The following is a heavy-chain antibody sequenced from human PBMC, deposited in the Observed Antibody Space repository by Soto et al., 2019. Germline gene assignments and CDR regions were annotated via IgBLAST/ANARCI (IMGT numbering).Heavy chain of an antibody. V-gene: IGHV5-10-1*03. Sequence: EVQLVQSGAEVKKSGESLRISCKGSGYSFTSYWISWVRQMPGKGLEWMGRIAPSDSYTNYSPTFQGHVTISADKSISTAYLQWSSLKASDTAMYYCARATITMVRGVYYYYGMDVWGQGTTVTVSS. J-gene: IGHJ6*02. CDR1: GYSFTSYW. CDR3: ARATITMVRGVYYYYGMDV. D-gene: IGHD3-10*01. CDR2: IAPSDSYT.